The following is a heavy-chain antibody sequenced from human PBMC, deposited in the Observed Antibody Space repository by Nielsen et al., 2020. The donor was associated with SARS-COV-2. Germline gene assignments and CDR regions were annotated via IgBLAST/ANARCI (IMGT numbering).Heavy chain of an antibody. V-gene: IGHV1-18*04. J-gene: IGHJ5*02. D-gene: IGHD2-2*01. CDR1: GYTFTNYG. CDR3: ARYSTGWFSGLYWFDP. CDR2: ISGHNGDT. Sequence: VQVSCKASGYTFTNYGISWVRQAPGQGLEWLGWISGHNGDTYYAQKVQDRLTLTADSSTSTAFLELTRLTSDDTAAYYCARYSTGWFSGLYWFDPWGQGTLVTVST.